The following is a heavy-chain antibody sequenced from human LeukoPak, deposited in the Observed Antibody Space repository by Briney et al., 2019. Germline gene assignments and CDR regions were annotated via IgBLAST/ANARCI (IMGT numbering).Heavy chain of an antibody. V-gene: IGHV3-30*02. Sequence: GGSLRLSCAASGFTFSSYGMHWVRQAPGKGLEWVAFIRYGGSNKYYADSVKGRFTISRDNSKNTLYLQMNSLRAEDTAVYYCARALFMLSSSWYWDSGFDYWGQGTLVTVSS. CDR2: IRYGGSNK. CDR1: GFTFSSYG. D-gene: IGHD6-13*01. CDR3: ARALFMLSSSWYWDSGFDY. J-gene: IGHJ4*02.